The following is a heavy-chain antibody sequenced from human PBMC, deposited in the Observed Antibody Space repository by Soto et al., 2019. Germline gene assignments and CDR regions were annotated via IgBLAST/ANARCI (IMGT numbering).Heavy chain of an antibody. CDR1: GFTFSSYA. V-gene: IGHV3-64*01. CDR3: ARDRSVPLGFDY. J-gene: IGHJ4*02. CDR2: ISSNGGST. D-gene: IGHD3-3*01. Sequence: GGSLRLSCAASGFTFSSYAMHWVRQAPGKGLEYVSAISSNGGSTYYANSVKGRFTISRDNSKNTLYLQMGSLRAEDMAVYYCARDRSVPLGFDYWGQGTLVTVSS.